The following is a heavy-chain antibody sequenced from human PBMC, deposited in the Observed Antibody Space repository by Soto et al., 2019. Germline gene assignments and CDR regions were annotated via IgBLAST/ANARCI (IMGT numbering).Heavy chain of an antibody. V-gene: IGHV4-59*01. CDR1: GGSLSGYY. CDR3: GRKSPGAGHFDY. D-gene: IGHD1-26*01. Sequence: PSETLSLTCTVTGGSLSGYYWMWIRQPPGKGLEWMGYIYYSGGTNYNPSLQSRVTMSVDTSKNQFSLKLSSVTAADTAVYYCGRKSPGAGHFDYWAQGPLVT. J-gene: IGHJ4*02. CDR2: IYYSGGT.